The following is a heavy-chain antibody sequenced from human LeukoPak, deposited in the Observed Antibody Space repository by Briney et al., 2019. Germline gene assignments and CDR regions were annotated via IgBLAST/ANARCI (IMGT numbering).Heavy chain of an antibody. J-gene: IGHJ3*02. CDR3: ASQTTVITNAFDI. Sequence: ASVKVSCKASGYTFTNYGISWVRQAPGQGLEWMGWISAYNGNTNYAQKLQGRVTMTTDTSTSTAYMELRSLRSDDTAVYYCASQTTVITNAFDIWGQGTMVTVSS. D-gene: IGHD4-17*01. V-gene: IGHV1-18*01. CDR2: ISAYNGNT. CDR1: GYTFTNYG.